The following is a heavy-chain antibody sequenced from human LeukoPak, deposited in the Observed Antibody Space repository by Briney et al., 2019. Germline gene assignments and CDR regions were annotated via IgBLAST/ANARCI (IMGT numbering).Heavy chain of an antibody. Sequence: GGSLRLSCAGSGFTFDDSGMSWVRQAPGKGLEGVSGINWSGDSTTYADSVKGRFTISRDNAKNSLYLQVNSLRAEDPALYHCARRRSTSHYDSIAYGYYYFYLWGRGTLVTVSS. CDR3: ARRRSTSHYDSIAYGYYYFYL. CDR1: GFTFDDSG. V-gene: IGHV3-20*01. D-gene: IGHD3-22*01. J-gene: IGHJ2*01. CDR2: INWSGDST.